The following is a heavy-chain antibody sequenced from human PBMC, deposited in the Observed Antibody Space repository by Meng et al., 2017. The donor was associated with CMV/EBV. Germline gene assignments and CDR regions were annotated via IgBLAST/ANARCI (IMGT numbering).Heavy chain of an antibody. D-gene: IGHD2-2*01. CDR1: GFTFSSYD. Sequence: GGSLRLSCAACGFTFSSYDMHWVRQATGKGLEWVSAIGTAGDTYYPGSVKGQFTISRENAKNSLYLQMNSLRAEDTAVYYCARGEVVVVPPGGYYGMDVWGQGTTVTVSS. V-gene: IGHV3-13*03. J-gene: IGHJ6*02. CDR2: IGTAGDT. CDR3: ARGEVVVVPPGGYYGMDV.